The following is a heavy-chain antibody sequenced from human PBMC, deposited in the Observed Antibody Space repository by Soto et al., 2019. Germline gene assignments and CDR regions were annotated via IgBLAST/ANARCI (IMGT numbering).Heavy chain of an antibody. CDR2: IIPIFGTA. CDR3: ARFVVVVAATPFNYYYYGMDV. D-gene: IGHD2-15*01. V-gene: IGHV1-69*13. J-gene: IGHJ6*02. Sequence: SVEVSCKASGGTFSSYAISWVRQAPGQGLEWMGGIIPIFGTANYAQKFQGRVTITADESTSTAYMELSSLRSEDTAVYYCARFVVVVAATPFNYYYYGMDVWGQGTTGT. CDR1: GGTFSSYA.